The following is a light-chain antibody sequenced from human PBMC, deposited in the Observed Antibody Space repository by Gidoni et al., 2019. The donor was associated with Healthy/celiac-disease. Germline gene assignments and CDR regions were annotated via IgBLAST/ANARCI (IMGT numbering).Light chain of an antibody. V-gene: IGKV1-27*01. CDR3: QKYNSDPSYT. CDR2: AAS. J-gene: IGKJ1*01. Sequence: DIQITQSPSSLSASVGDRVTITCRASQGISNYLAWYQQKPGKVPKLLIYAASTLQSGVPSRFSGSGSGTDFTLTISSLQPEDVATYYCQKYNSDPSYTFGQGTKVEIK. CDR1: QGISNY.